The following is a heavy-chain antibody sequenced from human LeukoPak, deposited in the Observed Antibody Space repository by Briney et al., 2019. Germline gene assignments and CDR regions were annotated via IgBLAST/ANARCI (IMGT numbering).Heavy chain of an antibody. CDR3: ARDRGIAAAAQGWFDP. CDR2: ISSSGSTI. CDR1: GFTFSDYY. Sequence: PGGSLRLSCAASGFTFSDYYMSWIRQAPGKGLEWVSYISSSGSTIYYADSVKGRFTISRDNAKNSLYLQMNSLRAEDTALYYCARDRGIAAAAQGWFDPWGQGTLVTVSS. V-gene: IGHV3-11*01. D-gene: IGHD6-13*01. J-gene: IGHJ5*02.